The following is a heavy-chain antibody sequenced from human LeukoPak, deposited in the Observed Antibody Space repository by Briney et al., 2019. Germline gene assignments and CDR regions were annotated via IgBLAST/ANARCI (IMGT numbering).Heavy chain of an antibody. CDR3: ARGSRIAAADFYFDY. D-gene: IGHD6-13*01. J-gene: IGHJ4*02. CDR2: INPNSGGT. V-gene: IGHV1-2*02. Sequence: ASVKVSCKASGYTFTGYYMHWVRQAPGQGLEWMGWINPNSGGTNYAQKFQGRVTITRDTSISTAYMELSRLRSDDTAVYYCARGSRIAAADFYFDYWGQGTLVTVSS. CDR1: GYTFTGYY.